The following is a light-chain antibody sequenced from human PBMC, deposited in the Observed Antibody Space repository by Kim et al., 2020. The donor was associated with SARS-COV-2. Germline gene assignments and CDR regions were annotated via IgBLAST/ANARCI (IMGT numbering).Light chain of an antibody. V-gene: IGLV3-21*04. J-gene: IGLJ2*01. CDR1: NVGSKS. Sequence: SYELTQPPSVSVAPGKTARITCGGNNVGSKSLHWYQQKLGQAPILVIYYNSDRPSGIPERFSGSISGNTATLTITRVEAGDEADYYCQVWDSGTDHVLFGGGTQLTVL. CDR2: YNS. CDR3: QVWDSGTDHVL.